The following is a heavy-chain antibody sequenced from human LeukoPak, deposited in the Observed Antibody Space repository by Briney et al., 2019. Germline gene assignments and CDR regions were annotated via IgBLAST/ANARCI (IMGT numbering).Heavy chain of an antibody. J-gene: IGHJ4*02. Sequence: GASVKVSCKASGYTFTSYAMHWVRQAPGQRLEWMGWINAGNGNTKYSQKFQGRVTITWDTSASTAYMELSSLRSEDTAVYYCARSSYGDYGFDYWGQGTLVTVSS. CDR3: ARSSYGDYGFDY. V-gene: IGHV1-3*01. D-gene: IGHD4-17*01. CDR1: GYTFTSYA. CDR2: INAGNGNT.